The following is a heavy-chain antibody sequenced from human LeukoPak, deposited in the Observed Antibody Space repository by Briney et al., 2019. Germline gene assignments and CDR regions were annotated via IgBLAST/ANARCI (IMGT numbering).Heavy chain of an antibody. Sequence: SETLSLTCGVSGGSVINTNWWTWVRQPPGKGLEWIGEVHLDGRTNYNPSLESRLTMSVDVSENQVSLKLTSVTAADTAVYYCAREGGFYPPLDYSGQGTLVTVSS. CDR1: GGSVINTNW. V-gene: IGHV4-4*02. D-gene: IGHD3-3*01. CDR2: VHLDGRT. CDR3: AREGGFYPPLDY. J-gene: IGHJ4*02.